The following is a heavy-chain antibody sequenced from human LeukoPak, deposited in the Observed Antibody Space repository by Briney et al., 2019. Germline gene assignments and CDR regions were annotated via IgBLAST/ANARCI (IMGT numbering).Heavy chain of an antibody. CDR3: AGGYWATGWFDP. CDR1: GGSISNYY. V-gene: IGHV4-4*07. Sequence: PSETLSLTCTASGGSISNYYLTWIRQPAGKGLEWIGRMYMSGSTYYNPSLKSRVTISVDTSKNQFSLKLSSVTAADTAVYYCAGGYWATGWFDPWGQGTLVTVSS. CDR2: MYMSGST. D-gene: IGHD3-10*01. J-gene: IGHJ5*02.